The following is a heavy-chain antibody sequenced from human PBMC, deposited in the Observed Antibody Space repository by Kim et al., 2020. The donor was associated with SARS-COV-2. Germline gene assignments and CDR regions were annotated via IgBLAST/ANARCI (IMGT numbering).Heavy chain of an antibody. J-gene: IGHJ4*02. CDR3: ARARRTTVSDFDN. V-gene: IGHV3-21*01. CDR1: GFTFGAYN. D-gene: IGHD4-17*01. Sequence: GGSLRLSCAASGFTFGAYNMNWLRQAPGKGLEWVASISGCSNYINYADSVKGRFTISRDNANNSLSVQMNSLRAEDTAIYYCARARRTTVSDFDNWGQGTLVAVSS. CDR2: ISGCSNYI.